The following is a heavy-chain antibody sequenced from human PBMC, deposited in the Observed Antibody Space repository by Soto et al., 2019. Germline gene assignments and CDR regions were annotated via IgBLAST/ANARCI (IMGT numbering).Heavy chain of an antibody. CDR3: ARGGGGLGESY. CDR2: IYYSGST. Sequence: QVQLQESGPGLVKPSQTLSLTCTVSGGSISSGDYYWSWIRQPPGKGLEWIGYIYYSGSTYYNPSPRSRFTISEDTSKNQFPLRLSSVTAADTAGFSWARGGGGLGESYWGQGTLVTVSS. J-gene: IGHJ4*02. V-gene: IGHV4-30-4*01. CDR1: GGSISSGDYY. D-gene: IGHD3-16*01.